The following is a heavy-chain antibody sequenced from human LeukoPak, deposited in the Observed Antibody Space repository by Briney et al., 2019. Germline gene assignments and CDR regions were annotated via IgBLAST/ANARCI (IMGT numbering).Heavy chain of an antibody. J-gene: IGHJ4*02. Sequence: CGPTQANLRQPLTLTCNFSGFSLSTSGVGVGWIRQPPGKALEWLALIYWDDDKRYSPSLRSRLPVTKNTSKNEVVLTMTNMDPVDTGTYYCVHCRRGGSSGIDYWGQGTLVTVSS. CDR2: IYWDDDK. CDR1: GFSLSTSGVG. CDR3: VHCRRGGSSGIDY. V-gene: IGHV2-5*02. D-gene: IGHD6-6*01.